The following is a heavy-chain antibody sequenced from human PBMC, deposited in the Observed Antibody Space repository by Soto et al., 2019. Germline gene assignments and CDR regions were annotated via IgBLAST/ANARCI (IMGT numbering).Heavy chain of an antibody. V-gene: IGHV3-30*18. CDR2: ISYDGRNK. Sequence: QVQLVESGGGVVQPGRSLRLSCAASGFIFSTYGIHWVRQAPGKGLEWVAVISYDGRNKYYADSVKGRFIISRDNSKNKLYLEMNNLRAEDTAVYYCAKRSGLEVPSALDFWGQGTLVTVSS. D-gene: IGHD2-2*01. CDR1: GFIFSTYG. J-gene: IGHJ4*02. CDR3: AKRSGLEVPSALDF.